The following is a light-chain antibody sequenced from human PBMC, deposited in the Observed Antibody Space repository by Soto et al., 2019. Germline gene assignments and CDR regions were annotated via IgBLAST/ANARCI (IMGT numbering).Light chain of an antibody. CDR3: QQSHTWPLT. J-gene: IGKJ1*01. CDR2: GAS. CDR1: QGGSRK. Sequence: RVAFSFRASQGGSRKLAWYQHKPGQAPRLLISGASTGATGIPARFSGSGSGTEFTLTISSLQSEDCAIYYCQQSHTWPLTFGQGTKVDIK. V-gene: IGKV3-15*01.